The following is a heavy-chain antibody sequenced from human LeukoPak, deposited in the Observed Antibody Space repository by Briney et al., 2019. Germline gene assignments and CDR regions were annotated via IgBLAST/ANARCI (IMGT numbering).Heavy chain of an antibody. CDR2: IYYSGST. Sequence: SETLSLTCTVSGGSISSSSYYWGWIRQPPGKGLEWIGSIYYSGSTYYNPSLKSRVTISVDTSKNQFSLKLSSVTAADTAVYYCARYGGRGGGYYGLKYYFDYWGQGALVTVSS. CDR1: GGSISSSSYY. V-gene: IGHV4-39*07. CDR3: ARYGGRGGGYYGLKYYFDY. D-gene: IGHD3-22*01. J-gene: IGHJ4*02.